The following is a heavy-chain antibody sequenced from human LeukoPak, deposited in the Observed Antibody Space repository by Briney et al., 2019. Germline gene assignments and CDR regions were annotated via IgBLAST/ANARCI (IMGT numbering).Heavy chain of an antibody. CDR1: GFTFSSYW. D-gene: IGHD3-16*01. J-gene: IGHJ5*02. CDR3: ASNSYYDYVWGSTLDP. V-gene: IGHV3-7*03. Sequence: GGSLRLSCAASGFTFSSYWMSWVRQAPGKGLEWVANIKQDGSGKYYVDSVKGRFTISRDNAKNSLYLQMNSLRAEDTAVYYCASNSYYDYVWGSTLDPWGQGTLVTVSS. CDR2: IKQDGSGK.